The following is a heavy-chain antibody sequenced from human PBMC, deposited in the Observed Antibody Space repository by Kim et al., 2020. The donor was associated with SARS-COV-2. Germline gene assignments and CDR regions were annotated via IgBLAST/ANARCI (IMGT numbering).Heavy chain of an antibody. J-gene: IGHJ4*02. V-gene: IGHV7-4-1*02. Sequence: AKHFTGRFVFSLDTSVSTAYLQISSLTAEDTAVYYCARDGEYSGRPPLDYWGQGTLVTVSS. D-gene: IGHD1-26*01. CDR3: ARDGEYSGRPPLDY.